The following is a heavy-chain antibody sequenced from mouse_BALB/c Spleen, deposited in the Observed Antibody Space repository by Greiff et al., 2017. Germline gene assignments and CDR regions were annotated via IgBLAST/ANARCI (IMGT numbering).Heavy chain of an antibody. V-gene: IGHV1-80*01. J-gene: IGHJ2*01. Sequence: VQLQQSGAELVRPGSSVKISCKASGYAFSSYWMNWVKQRPGQGLEWIGQIYPGDGDTNYNGKFKGKATLTADKSSSTAYMQLSSLTSEDSAVYFCASTTEYYFDYWGQGTTLTVSS. CDR1: GYAFSSYW. CDR3: ASTTEYYFDY. CDR2: IYPGDGDT. D-gene: IGHD1-1*01.